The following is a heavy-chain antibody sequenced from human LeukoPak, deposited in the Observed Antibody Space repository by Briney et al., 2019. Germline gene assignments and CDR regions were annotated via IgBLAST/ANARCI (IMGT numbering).Heavy chain of an antibody. J-gene: IGHJ6*02. CDR2: IIPILGIA. V-gene: IGHV1-69*04. CDR1: GGTFSSYA. D-gene: IGHD6-19*01. Sequence: SVKVSCKASGGTFSSYAISWVRQAPGQGLEWMGRIIPILGIANYAQKFQGRATITADKSTSTAYMELSSLRSEDTAVYYCARAGVIAVADYYYGMDVWGQGTTVTVSS. CDR3: ARAGVIAVADYYYGMDV.